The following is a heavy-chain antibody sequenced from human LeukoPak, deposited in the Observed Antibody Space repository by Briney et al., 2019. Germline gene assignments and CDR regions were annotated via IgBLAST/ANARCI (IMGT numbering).Heavy chain of an antibody. CDR3: ASSQLLRAYYYYYMDV. CDR2: IIPIFGTA. J-gene: IGHJ6*03. V-gene: IGHV1-69*13. D-gene: IGHD2-15*01. Sequence: SVKVSCKASGGTFSSYAISWVRQAPGQGLEWMGGIIPIFGTANYAQKFQGRVTITADESTSTAYMELSSLRSEDTAVYYCASSQLLRAYYYYYMDVWGKGTTVTVSS. CDR1: GGTFSSYA.